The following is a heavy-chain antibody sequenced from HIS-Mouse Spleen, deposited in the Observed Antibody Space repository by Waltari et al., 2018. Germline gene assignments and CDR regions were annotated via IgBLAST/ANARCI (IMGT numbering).Heavy chain of an antibody. V-gene: IGHV4-39*07. J-gene: IGHJ2*01. CDR2: IYYSGST. Sequence: QLQLQESGPGLVKPSEPLSLTCTVSGGSISSSSYYWGWIRQPPGKGLEWIGSIYYSGSTYYNPSLKSRVTISVDTSKNQFSLKLSSVTAADTAVYYCAREIPYSSSWYGWYFDLWGRGTLVTVSS. CDR3: AREIPYSSSWYGWYFDL. D-gene: IGHD6-13*01. CDR1: GGSISSSSYY.